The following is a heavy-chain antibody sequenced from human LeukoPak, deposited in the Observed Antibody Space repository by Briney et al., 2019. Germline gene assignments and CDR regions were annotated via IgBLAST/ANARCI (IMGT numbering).Heavy chain of an antibody. CDR1: GGSIGSSSYY. CDR2: IYYSGST. J-gene: IGHJ4*02. D-gene: IGHD2-15*01. Sequence: SETLSLTCTVSGGSIGSSSYYWGWIRQPPGKGLEWIGSIYYSGSTYYNPSLKSRVTISVDTSKNQFSLKLSSVTAADTAVYYCARRYCSGGSCYFGFDYWGQGTLVTVSS. CDR3: ARRYCSGGSCYFGFDY. V-gene: IGHV4-39*01.